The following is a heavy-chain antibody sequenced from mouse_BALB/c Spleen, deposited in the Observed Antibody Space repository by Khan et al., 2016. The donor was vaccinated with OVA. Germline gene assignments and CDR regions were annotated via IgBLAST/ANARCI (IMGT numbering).Heavy chain of an antibody. Sequence: QVQLMQSGAGLVRPGASVKLSCKASGYTFTSYWIHWVKQRSGQGLEWIAWIYRGTDNRYYTETFKGRATLTADNSSSTSYLQLSSLKSEDSDVYFCAKEQALYYFDHWGQGTTLTVSS. J-gene: IGHJ2*01. D-gene: IGHD3-2*02. CDR3: AKEQALYYFDH. CDR2: IYRGTDNR. CDR1: GYTFTSYW. V-gene: IGHV1-76*01.